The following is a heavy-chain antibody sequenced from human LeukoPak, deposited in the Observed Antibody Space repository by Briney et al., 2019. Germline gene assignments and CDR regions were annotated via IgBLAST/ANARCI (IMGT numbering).Heavy chain of an antibody. CDR3: AKDSSSLYFDY. J-gene: IGHJ4*02. D-gene: IGHD6-13*01. CDR1: GFTFSDYY. V-gene: IGHV3-23*01. CDR2: ISDSGGSI. Sequence: GGSLRLSCAASGFTFSDYYMSWIRQAPGKGLEWVSTISDSGGSIYYADSMKGRFTISRDNSKNTLYLQMNSLRAEDTAVYYCAKDSSSLYFDYWGQGTLVTVSS.